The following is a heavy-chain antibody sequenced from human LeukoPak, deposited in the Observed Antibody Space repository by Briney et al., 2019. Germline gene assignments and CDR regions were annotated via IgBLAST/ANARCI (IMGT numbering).Heavy chain of an antibody. CDR3: PKGGLAVVPCWCDP. CDR1: GFTFDDYA. Sequence: SQRLSCAASGFTFDDYAMHWVRQAPGKGLEWVSGISWNSGSIGYADSVKGRFTISRDNAKNSLYLQMNSLRAEDMALYYCPKGGLAVVPCWCDPLGQGTLVTVSS. V-gene: IGHV3-9*03. D-gene: IGHD6-19*01. CDR2: ISWNSGSI. J-gene: IGHJ5*02.